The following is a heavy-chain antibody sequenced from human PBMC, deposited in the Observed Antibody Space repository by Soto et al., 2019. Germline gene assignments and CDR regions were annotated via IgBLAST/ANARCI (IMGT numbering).Heavy chain of an antibody. D-gene: IGHD7-27*01. CDR2: ISDSGGFT. J-gene: IGHJ2*01. CDR3: AERPLNWGKWYFDL. V-gene: IGHV3-23*01. Sequence: EVQLLESGGGLVQPGGSLRLSCAASGFTFSSYAITWVRQAPGKGLEWVSTISDSGGFTYYADSVKGRFTISRDNPINTLYLQMNSVRAEDTAVYYGAERPLNWGKWYFDLWGRCTLVTVSS. CDR1: GFTFSSYA.